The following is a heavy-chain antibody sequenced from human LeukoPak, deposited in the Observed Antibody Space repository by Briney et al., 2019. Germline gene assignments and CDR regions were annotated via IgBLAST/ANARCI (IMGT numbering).Heavy chain of an antibody. V-gene: IGHV3-23*01. CDR3: AREILRDGSYLIED. CDR2: ISNTGGST. D-gene: IGHD1-26*01. Sequence: GGSLRLSCAASGFSFNTYAMSWVRQAPGKGLEWVSAISNTGGSTYYADSVKGRFTVSRDNSKNTLYLQMNSLRADDTAVYYCAREILRDGSYLIEDWGQGILVTVSS. J-gene: IGHJ4*02. CDR1: GFSFNTYA.